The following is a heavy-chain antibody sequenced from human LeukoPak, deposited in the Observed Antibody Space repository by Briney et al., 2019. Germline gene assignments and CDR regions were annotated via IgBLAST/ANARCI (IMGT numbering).Heavy chain of an antibody. CDR2: INPNSGGT. J-gene: IGHJ4*02. CDR1: GNTFTAYY. CDR3: ARENQDYYDSSGYDY. Sequence: ASVKVSCKASGNTFTAYYIHWVRQAPGQGLEWMGRINPNSGGTNYAQKFQGRVTMTRDTSISTAYMELSRLRSDDTAVYYCARENQDYYDSSGYDYWGQGTLVTVSS. V-gene: IGHV1-2*06. D-gene: IGHD3-22*01.